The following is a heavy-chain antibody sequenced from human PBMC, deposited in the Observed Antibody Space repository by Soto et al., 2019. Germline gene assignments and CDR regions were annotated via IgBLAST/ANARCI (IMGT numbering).Heavy chain of an antibody. V-gene: IGHV4-31*03. CDR1: GGSISSGGYY. Sequence: QVQLQESGPGLVKPSQTLSLTCTVSGGSISSGGYYWNWLRLHPGKGLEWIGNIHYSGRTNYNPSLKSRVTISLDTSKNALSLKLISVTAADTAMFFCARKVGLPGVSWCDPWGQGVQVIVSS. D-gene: IGHD1-26*01. CDR3: ARKVGLPGVSWCDP. CDR2: IHYSGRT. J-gene: IGHJ5*02.